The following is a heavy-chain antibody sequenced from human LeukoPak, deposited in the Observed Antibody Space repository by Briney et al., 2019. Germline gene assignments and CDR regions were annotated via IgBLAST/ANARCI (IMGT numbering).Heavy chain of an antibody. CDR3: ARDGSWYVGAFDI. D-gene: IGHD6-13*01. CDR2: IYYSGST. Sequence: SETLSLTCTVSGGSISSSSYYWGWIRQPPGKGLEWIGSIYYSGSTYYNPSLKSRVTISVDTSKNQFSLKLSSVTAADTAVYYCARDGSWYVGAFDIWGQGTMVTVSS. J-gene: IGHJ3*02. CDR1: GGSISSSSYY. V-gene: IGHV4-39*02.